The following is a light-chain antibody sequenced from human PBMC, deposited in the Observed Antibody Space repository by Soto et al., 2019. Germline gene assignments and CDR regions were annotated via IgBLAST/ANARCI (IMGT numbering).Light chain of an antibody. V-gene: IGLV2-11*01. CDR3: CSSAGSSTVI. CDR1: SRDVGAYNY. Sequence: QSVLTQPRSVSGSPGQSVTISCTGTSRDVGAYNYVSWYQQHPGKAPKLIIYDVSKWPSGVPDRFSGSKSGNTASLTISGLHAEDEADYYCCSSAGSSTVIFGGGTQVTVL. J-gene: IGLJ2*01. CDR2: DVS.